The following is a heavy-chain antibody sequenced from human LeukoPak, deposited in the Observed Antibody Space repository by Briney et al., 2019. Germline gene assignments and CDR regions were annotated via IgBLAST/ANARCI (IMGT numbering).Heavy chain of an antibody. CDR3: ARMDIGLVRD. CDR1: GFTFSSYG. D-gene: IGHD3-10*01. J-gene: IGHJ4*02. V-gene: IGHV3-33*03. Sequence: GRSLRLSCAASGFTFSSYGMHWVRQAPGKGLEWVAVIWYDGIKEYYADSVKGRFTISRDNAKNSLSLQMNSLRAEDTAVYYCARMDIGLVRDWGQGTLVTVSS. CDR2: IWYDGIKE.